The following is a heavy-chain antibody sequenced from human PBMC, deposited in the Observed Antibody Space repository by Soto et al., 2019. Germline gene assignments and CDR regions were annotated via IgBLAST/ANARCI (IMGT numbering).Heavy chain of an antibody. D-gene: IGHD1-7*01. CDR3: AIDITRTVVPYFDF. Sequence: QVQLVQSGAEVKKPGSSVKVSCKASGGTFSNYVVNWVRQAPGQGLEWMGRIIPISGAANYAQKFQGRVTIIADKSTSTYYMELSSLRSEDTDVYYCAIDITRTVVPYFDFWGQGTLVTVSS. V-gene: IGHV1-69*06. J-gene: IGHJ4*02. CDR1: GGTFSNYV. CDR2: IIPISGAA.